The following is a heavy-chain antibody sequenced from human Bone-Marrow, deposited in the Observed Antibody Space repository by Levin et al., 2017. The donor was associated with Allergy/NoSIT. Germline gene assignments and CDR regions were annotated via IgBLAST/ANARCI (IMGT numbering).Heavy chain of an antibody. CDR1: GLIFSNYA. J-gene: IGHJ4*02. CDR3: AGYDNSGYHSPFDY. CDR2: ISGSGSNT. V-gene: IGHV3-23*01. Sequence: QAGGSLRLSCAASGLIFSNYAMNWVRQAPGKGLEWVSQISGSGSNTHYADSVRGRFTFSRDNSNNPVYLQMNSLRADDTAVYYCAGYDNSGYHSPFDYWGQGTLVTVSS. D-gene: IGHD3-22*01.